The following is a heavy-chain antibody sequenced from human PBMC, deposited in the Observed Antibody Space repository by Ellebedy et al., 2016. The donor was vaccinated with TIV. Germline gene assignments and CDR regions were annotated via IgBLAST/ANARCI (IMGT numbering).Heavy chain of an antibody. V-gene: IGHV1-2*02. D-gene: IGHD3-22*01. J-gene: IGHJ4*02. CDR2: NNPNSGET. Sequence: AASVKVSCKASGYTFTGYYIHWVRQAPGQGLEWVAWNNPNSGETAYAQNLQGRVTVTGDTAISQAYLELSRLISDDTAVYYCVRDLTNYGSSSYWGQGTLVTVSS. CDR3: VRDLTNYGSSSY. CDR1: GYTFTGYY.